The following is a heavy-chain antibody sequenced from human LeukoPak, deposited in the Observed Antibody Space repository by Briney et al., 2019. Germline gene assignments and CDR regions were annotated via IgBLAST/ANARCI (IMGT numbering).Heavy chain of an antibody. Sequence: GGSLRLSCAASGFAFSGYGLNWVRQTPGEGLEWLSSISSTGSDIHYADSVKGRFTISRDNAKNSGYLQMDSLRVEDTALYYCARDSGTYSGYYYYYMDVWGKGTTVTVSS. D-gene: IGHD3-16*01. CDR3: ARDSGTYSGYYYYYMDV. J-gene: IGHJ6*03. V-gene: IGHV3-21*01. CDR1: GFAFSGYG. CDR2: ISSTGSDI.